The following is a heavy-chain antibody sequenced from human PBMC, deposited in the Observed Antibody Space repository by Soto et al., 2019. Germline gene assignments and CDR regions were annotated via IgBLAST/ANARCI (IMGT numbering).Heavy chain of an antibody. CDR3: AKDSNKYSSSLRGRYFDY. CDR2: ISGGGSNT. D-gene: IGHD4-4*01. Sequence: AGTLRISYATSTFPFRTYVMAWVRQPPGKGLEWVSGISGGGSNTFYADSVKGRFTISRDNSKNTLLLQMNSLGAEDTAVYYCAKDSNKYSSSLRGRYFDYWGQGIGVTVSS. J-gene: IGHJ4*02. CDR1: TFPFRTYV. V-gene: IGHV3-23*01.